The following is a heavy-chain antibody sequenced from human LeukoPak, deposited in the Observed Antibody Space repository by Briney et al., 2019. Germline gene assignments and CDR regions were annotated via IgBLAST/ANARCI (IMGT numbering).Heavy chain of an antibody. D-gene: IGHD3-22*01. J-gene: IGHJ2*01. V-gene: IGHV4-39*01. CDR1: GGSISSSSYY. CDR2: IYYSGST. CDR3: ARHLSRDYYDSSDIYWYFDL. Sequence: SETLSLTCTVSGGSISSSSYYWGWIRQPPGKGLEWIGSIYYSGSTYYNPSLKSRVTISVDTSKNQFSLKLSSVTAADTAVYYCARHLSRDYYDSSDIYWYFDLWGRGTLVTVSS.